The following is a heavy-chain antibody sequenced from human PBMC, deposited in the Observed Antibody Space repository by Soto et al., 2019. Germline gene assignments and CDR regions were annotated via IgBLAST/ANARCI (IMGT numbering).Heavy chain of an antibody. Sequence: SETLSLTCAVSGGSISSGGYSWSWIRQPPGKGLEWIAYIYHSGSTHYNPSLKSRVTMPVDRSRNQFSLKLSSVTAADTAVYYCARVDTAMGYYFDYWGQGTLVTVSS. CDR3: ARVDTAMGYYFDY. CDR1: GGSISSGGYS. D-gene: IGHD5-18*01. J-gene: IGHJ4*02. V-gene: IGHV4-30-2*01. CDR2: IYHSGST.